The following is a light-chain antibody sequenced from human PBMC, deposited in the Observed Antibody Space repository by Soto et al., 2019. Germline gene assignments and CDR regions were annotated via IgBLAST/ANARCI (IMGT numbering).Light chain of an antibody. V-gene: IGKV1-5*03. CDR3: QQYNSYPYT. Sequence: DIQMTQSPSTLSASVGDRVIITCRASESISGWLAWYQQKPGRAPNLLIYKASSLASGVPSRFSGSGSGIEFTLTISSLQPDDFATYYCQQYNSYPYTFGQGTKLEIK. J-gene: IGKJ2*01. CDR1: ESISGW. CDR2: KAS.